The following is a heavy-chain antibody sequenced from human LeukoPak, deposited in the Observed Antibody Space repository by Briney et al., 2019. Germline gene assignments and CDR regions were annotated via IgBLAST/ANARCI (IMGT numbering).Heavy chain of an antibody. CDR2: IDTSESYT. CDR3: AIYYGYPDV. D-gene: IGHD3-22*01. Sequence: GESLKISCKGSGYPFTTYRINWVRQMSGKGLEWMGRIDTSESYTKYSPSLQGHVTISVDKSINTAYLQWSSLKASDTAMYYCAIYYGYPDVWGQGTTVTVSS. CDR1: GYPFTTYR. V-gene: IGHV5-10-1*01. J-gene: IGHJ6*02.